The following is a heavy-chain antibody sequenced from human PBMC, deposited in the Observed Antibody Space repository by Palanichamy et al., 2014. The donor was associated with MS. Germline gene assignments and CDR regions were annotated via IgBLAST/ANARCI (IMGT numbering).Heavy chain of an antibody. CDR1: GFTFSSYG. V-gene: IGHV3-33*01. CDR2: IWYDGSNK. D-gene: IGHD1-26*01. CDR3: ARDGGVGATRGIFDY. J-gene: IGHJ4*02. Sequence: QVQLVESGGGVVQPGRSLRLSCAASGFTFSSYGMHWVRQAPGKGLEWVAVIWYDGSNKYYADSVKGRFTISRDNSKNTLYLQMNSLRAEDTAVYYCARDGGVGATRGIFDYRGQGTLVTVSS.